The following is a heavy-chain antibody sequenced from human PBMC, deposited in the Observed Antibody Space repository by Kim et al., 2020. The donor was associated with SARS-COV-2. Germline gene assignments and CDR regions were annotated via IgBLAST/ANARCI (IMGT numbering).Heavy chain of an antibody. V-gene: IGHV4-39*01. Sequence: YNPSLKSRVTLSVDRSTDQCTLMLRTVAAADTAVYYCARTIAGRPEAFDIWGQGTMVTVSS. CDR3: ARTIAGRPEAFDI. D-gene: IGHD6-6*01. J-gene: IGHJ3*02.